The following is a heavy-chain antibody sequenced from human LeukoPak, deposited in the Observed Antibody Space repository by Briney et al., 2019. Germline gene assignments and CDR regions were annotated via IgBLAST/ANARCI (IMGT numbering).Heavy chain of an antibody. V-gene: IGHV4-39*01. CDR1: GGSISSSSYY. D-gene: IGHD1-26*01. Sequence: SETLSLTCTVSGGSISSSSYYWGWIRHPPGKGLEWMGGIYYSGSTYYNPSLKSRVTISVDTSKNQFSLKLSSVTAADTAVYYCASVMVGATSYYYYYYMDVWGKGTTVTVSS. CDR3: ASVMVGATSYYYYYYMDV. J-gene: IGHJ6*03. CDR2: IYYSGST.